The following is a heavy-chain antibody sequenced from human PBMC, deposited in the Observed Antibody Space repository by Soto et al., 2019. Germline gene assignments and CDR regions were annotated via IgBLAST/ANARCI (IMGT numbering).Heavy chain of an antibody. CDR1: GYTFTSYA. D-gene: IGHD6-19*01. CDR3: AREPPREQWTIDY. CDR2: INAGNGNT. Sequence: QVQLVQSVAEVKKPGASVKVSCKASGYTFTSYAMHWVRQAPGQRLEWMGWINAGNGNTKYSQKFQGRVTITRDTAASTAYMELSSLRSEDTAVYYCAREPPREQWTIDYWGQGTLVTVSS. J-gene: IGHJ4*02. V-gene: IGHV1-3*01.